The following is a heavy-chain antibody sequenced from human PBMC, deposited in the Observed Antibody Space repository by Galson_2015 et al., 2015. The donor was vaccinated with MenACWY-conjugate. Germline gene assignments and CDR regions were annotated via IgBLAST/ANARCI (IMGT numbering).Heavy chain of an antibody. Sequence: SVKVSCKASGYTFTSYGVSWVRQAPGQGLEWMGWISAYNGVTNYAQKLQGRVSMTTDTSTTSAYVELRSLTSDDTAVYYCAKRQRVSSNTWYTFDYWGQGTLVTVSS. CDR3: AKRQRVSSNTWYTFDY. D-gene: IGHD6-13*01. V-gene: IGHV1-18*01. CDR2: ISAYNGVT. CDR1: GYTFTSYG. J-gene: IGHJ4*02.